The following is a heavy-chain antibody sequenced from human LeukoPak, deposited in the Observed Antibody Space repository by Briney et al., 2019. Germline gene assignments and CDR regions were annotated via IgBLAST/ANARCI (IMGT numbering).Heavy chain of an antibody. CDR1: GYTFTGYY. J-gene: IGHJ4*02. Sequence: ASVKVSCKASGYTFTGYYMHWVRQAPGQGLEWMGWITSYNFNTNYAQKFQGRVTMTTDTSTSTAYMELRSLRSDDTAVYYCARDRSSGLPFDYWGQGTLVTVSS. CDR3: ARDRSSGLPFDY. D-gene: IGHD3-22*01. V-gene: IGHV1-18*04. CDR2: ITSYNFNT.